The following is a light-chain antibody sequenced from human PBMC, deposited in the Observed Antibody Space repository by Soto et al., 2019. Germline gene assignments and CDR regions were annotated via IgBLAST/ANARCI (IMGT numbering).Light chain of an antibody. J-gene: IGLJ1*01. CDR1: SSDVGGYNY. CDR3: CAYTDSRTNV. V-gene: IGLV2-14*01. CDR2: EVS. Sequence: QSVLTQPASVSGSPGQSITISCTGTSSDVGGYNYVSWYQQHPGKAPKLLIFEVSYRPSGISNRFSASKSGDTASLTISGLQADDEADYYCCAYTDSRTNVFGSGTKVTVL.